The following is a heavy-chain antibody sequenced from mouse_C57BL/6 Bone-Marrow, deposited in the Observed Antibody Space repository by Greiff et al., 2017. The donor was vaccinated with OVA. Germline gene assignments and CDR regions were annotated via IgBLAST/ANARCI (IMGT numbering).Heavy chain of an antibody. J-gene: IGHJ3*01. Sequence: VQLVESGPGLVQPSQSLSITCTVSGFSLTSYGVHWVRQSPGKGLEWLGVIWSGGSTDYNAAFISRLSISKDNSKSQVFFKMNSLQADDTAIYYCARRGYYSNYGFAYWGQGTLVTVSA. CDR1: GFSLTSYG. D-gene: IGHD2-5*01. CDR2: IWSGGST. V-gene: IGHV2-2*01. CDR3: ARRGYYSNYGFAY.